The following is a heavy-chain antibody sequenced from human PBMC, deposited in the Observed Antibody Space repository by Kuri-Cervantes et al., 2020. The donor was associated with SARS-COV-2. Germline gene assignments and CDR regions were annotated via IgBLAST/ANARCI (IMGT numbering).Heavy chain of an antibody. CDR3: GSHAPSIFRFLQWPQHAHNFDY. D-gene: IGHD3-3*01. CDR1: GGSISSYY. V-gene: IGHV4-39*01. J-gene: IGHJ4*02. Sequence: AETLSLTCTVSGGSISSYYWSWIRQPPGKGLEWIGSVYYSGTTYYNPSLKSRNTISLDTYKNQLPLNLNAVTTADTAVFYFGSHAPSIFRFLQWPQHAHNFDYWGQGTLVTVSS. CDR2: VYYSGTT.